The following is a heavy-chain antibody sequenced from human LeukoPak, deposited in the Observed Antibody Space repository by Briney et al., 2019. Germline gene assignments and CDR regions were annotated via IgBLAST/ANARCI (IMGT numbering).Heavy chain of an antibody. CDR3: ANKGYTSSWPHDAFDI. D-gene: IGHD6-13*01. J-gene: IGHJ3*02. CDR2: ISGSGGNT. V-gene: IGHV3-23*01. CDR1: GFTFSSHA. Sequence: PGGSLRLSCAASGFTFSSHAMSWVRQAPGKGLEWVSAISGSGGNTYYADSVKGRFTIPRDNSKNTLYLQMNSLRAEDTALYYCANKGYTSSWPHDAFDIWGQGTMVTVSS.